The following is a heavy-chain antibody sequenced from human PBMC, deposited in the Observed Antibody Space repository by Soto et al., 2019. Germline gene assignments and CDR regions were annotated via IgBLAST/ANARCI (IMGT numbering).Heavy chain of an antibody. D-gene: IGHD3-16*02. Sequence: GASVKVSCKASGYTFTGYYMHWVRQAPGQGLEWMGWINPNSGGTNYAQKFQGRVTMTRDTSISTAYMELSRLRSDDTAVYYCMTLGGYQPYGMDVWGQGTTVTVSS. CDR1: GYTFTGYY. CDR3: MTLGGYQPYGMDV. V-gene: IGHV1-2*02. J-gene: IGHJ6*02. CDR2: INPNSGGT.